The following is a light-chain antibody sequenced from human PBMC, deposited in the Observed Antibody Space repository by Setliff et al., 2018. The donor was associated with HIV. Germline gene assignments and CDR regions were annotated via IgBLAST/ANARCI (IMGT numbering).Light chain of an antibody. CDR2: DVT. Sequence: QSVLTQPASVSGSPGQSITISCTGSSSDIGDYESVSWYQQHPGEVPKLMVYDVTKQPSGVSNRFSASKSGNTASLTISGLQAEDEAHYYCCSYAGSDSWIFGGGTKVTVL. CDR3: CSYAGSDSWI. CDR1: SSDIGDYES. J-gene: IGLJ2*01. V-gene: IGLV2-23*02.